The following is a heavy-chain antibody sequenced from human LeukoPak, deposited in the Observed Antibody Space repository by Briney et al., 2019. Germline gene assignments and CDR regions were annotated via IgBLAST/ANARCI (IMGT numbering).Heavy chain of an antibody. V-gene: IGHV4-59*01. CDR2: IYYSGST. CDR3: ASSGDYYGSGSYSFDP. Sequence: SETLSLTCTVSGGPISSYYWSWIRQPPGKGLEWIGYIYYSGSTNYNPSLKSRVTISVDTSKNQFSLKLSSVTAADTAVYYCASSGDYYGSGSYSFDPWGQGTLVTVSS. D-gene: IGHD3-10*01. J-gene: IGHJ5*02. CDR1: GGPISSYY.